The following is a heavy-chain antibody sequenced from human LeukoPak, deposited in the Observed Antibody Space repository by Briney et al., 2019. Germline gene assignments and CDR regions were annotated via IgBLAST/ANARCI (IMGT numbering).Heavy chain of an antibody. J-gene: IGHJ4*02. D-gene: IGHD3-22*01. CDR3: ARGRAYDSSGYDLLDY. CDR2: INPTGGST. CDR1: GYTFTSYY. Sequence: PEASVKVSCKASGYTFTSYYMHWVRQAPGQGLEWMGIINPTGGSTSYAQKFQGRVTLTRDTSTTTVYMELYSLRSEDTAVYYCARGRAYDSSGYDLLDYWGQGTLVTVSS. V-gene: IGHV1-46*01.